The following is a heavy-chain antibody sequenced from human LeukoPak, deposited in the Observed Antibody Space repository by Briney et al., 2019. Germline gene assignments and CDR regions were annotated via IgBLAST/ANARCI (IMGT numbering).Heavy chain of an antibody. CDR3: ARVSPDYTNNWFDP. CDR1: GGTFSSYA. J-gene: IGHJ5*02. Sequence: ASVKVSCKASGGTFSSYAISWVRQAPGQGPEWMGRIIPIFGTANYAQKFQGRVTITTDESTSTAYMELSSLRSEDTAVYYCARVSPDYTNNWFDPWGQGTLVTVSS. D-gene: IGHD4-11*01. V-gene: IGHV1-69*05. CDR2: IIPIFGTA.